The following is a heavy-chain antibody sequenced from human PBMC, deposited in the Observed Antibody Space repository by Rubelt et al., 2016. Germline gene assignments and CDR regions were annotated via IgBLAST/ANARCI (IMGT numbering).Heavy chain of an antibody. D-gene: IGHD4-11*01. CDR1: GYTFTSYD. Sequence: QVQLVQSGAEVKKPGASVKVSCKASGYTFTSYDIKWVRQATGQGLEWMGWMNPNSGNTGYAQKSQGRFTRTRTTSISTAYMGLSSLRSDATAVYYCARGARRYSMDPRNAFDIWGQGTMVTVSS. V-gene: IGHV1-8*01. J-gene: IGHJ3*02. CDR2: MNPNSGNT. CDR3: ARGARRYSMDPRNAFDI.